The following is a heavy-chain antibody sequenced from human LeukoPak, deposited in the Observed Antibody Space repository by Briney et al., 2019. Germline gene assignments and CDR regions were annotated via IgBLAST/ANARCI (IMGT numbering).Heavy chain of an antibody. Sequence: GGSLRLSCAASGFTFSSYRMSWVRQAPGKGLEWVANIKQDGSEEYYVDSVKGRFTISRDNAKNSLYLQMNSLRAEDTAVYYCARVFKARIAAAGNYYYYGMDVWGQGTTVTVSS. D-gene: IGHD6-13*01. CDR2: IKQDGSEE. CDR1: GFTFSSYR. J-gene: IGHJ6*02. CDR3: ARVFKARIAAAGNYYYYGMDV. V-gene: IGHV3-7*01.